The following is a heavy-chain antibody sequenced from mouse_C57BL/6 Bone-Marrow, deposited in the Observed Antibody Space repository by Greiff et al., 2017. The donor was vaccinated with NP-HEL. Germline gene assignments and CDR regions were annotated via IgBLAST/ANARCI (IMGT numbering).Heavy chain of an antibody. J-gene: IGHJ1*03. Sequence: EVKVVESGGDLVKPGGSLKLSCAASGFTFSSYGMSWVRQTPDKRLEWVATISSGGSYTYYPDSVKGRFTISRDNAKNTLYLQMSSLKSEDTAMYYCARQYYYGSSYCWYFDVWGTGTTVTVSS. V-gene: IGHV5-6*01. CDR3: ARQYYYGSSYCWYFDV. D-gene: IGHD1-1*01. CDR1: GFTFSSYG. CDR2: ISSGGSYT.